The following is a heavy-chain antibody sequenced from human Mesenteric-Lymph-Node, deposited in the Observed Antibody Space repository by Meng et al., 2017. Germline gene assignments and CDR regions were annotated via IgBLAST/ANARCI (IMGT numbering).Heavy chain of an antibody. V-gene: IGHV3-23*01. J-gene: IGHJ4*02. D-gene: IGHD6-19*01. CDR3: AKEGEFSGWSRDFDY. Sequence: GESLKISCAASGFTFSSYAMSWVRQAPGKGLEWVSAISGSGGSTYYADSVKGRFTISRDNSKNTLYLQMNSLRAEDTAVYYCAKEGEFSGWSRDFDYWGQGTLVTVSS. CDR2: ISGSGGST. CDR1: GFTFSSYA.